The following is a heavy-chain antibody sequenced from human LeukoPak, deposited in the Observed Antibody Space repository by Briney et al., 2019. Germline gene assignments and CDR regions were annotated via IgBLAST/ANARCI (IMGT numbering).Heavy chain of an antibody. CDR1: GFTFSNFA. V-gene: IGHV3-23*01. CDR2: ISDSGGGT. J-gene: IGHJ4*02. D-gene: IGHD3-16*01. Sequence: GSLRLSCAASGFTFSNFAMSWVRQAPGKGLQWVSAISDSGGGTFYADSAKGRFTISRDNSKNTLYLQMNSLRAEDTAVYYCAKVGVGWVAFEYWGQGTLVTVSS. CDR3: AKVGVGWVAFEY.